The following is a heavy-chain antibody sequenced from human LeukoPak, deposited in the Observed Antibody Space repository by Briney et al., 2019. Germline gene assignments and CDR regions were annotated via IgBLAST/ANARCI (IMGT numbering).Heavy chain of an antibody. CDR2: ISGSGGST. V-gene: IGHV3-23*01. Sequence: GGSLRLSCAASGFTVSSNYMSWVRQAPGKGLEWVSAISGSGGSTYYADSVKGRFTISRDNSKNTLYLQMNSLRAEDTAVYYCATERGISWTIGDYWGQGTLVTVSS. J-gene: IGHJ4*02. D-gene: IGHD3/OR15-3a*01. CDR1: GFTVSSNY. CDR3: ATERGISWTIGDY.